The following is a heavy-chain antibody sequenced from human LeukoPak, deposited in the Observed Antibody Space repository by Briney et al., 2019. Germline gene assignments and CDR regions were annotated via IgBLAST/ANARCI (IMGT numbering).Heavy chain of an antibody. D-gene: IGHD3-22*01. J-gene: IGHJ4*02. CDR2: ISNDGSNK. V-gene: IGHV3-30*18. Sequence: GGSLRLSCAASGFTFSSYGMHWVRQAPGKGLEWVAVISNDGSNKHYADSVKGRLTISRDNSKNTLYLQMNSLRAEDTAVYYCAKENYYESSGYVDYWGQGTLVTVSS. CDR1: GFTFSSYG. CDR3: AKENYYESSGYVDY.